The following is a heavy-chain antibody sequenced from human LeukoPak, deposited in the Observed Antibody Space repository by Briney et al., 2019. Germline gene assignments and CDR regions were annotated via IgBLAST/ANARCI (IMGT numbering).Heavy chain of an antibody. Sequence: GGSLRLSCAASGFIFSTYDMHWVRQAPGKGLEWVAVISYDRSNKYYADSVKGRFTISRDNSKNTLYLQMNSLRAEDTAVYYCAKESRFSRGFGEPNMDVWGKGTTVTFSS. CDR3: AKESRFSRGFGEPNMDV. J-gene: IGHJ6*03. V-gene: IGHV3-30*18. CDR2: ISYDRSNK. CDR1: GFIFSTYD. D-gene: IGHD3-10*01.